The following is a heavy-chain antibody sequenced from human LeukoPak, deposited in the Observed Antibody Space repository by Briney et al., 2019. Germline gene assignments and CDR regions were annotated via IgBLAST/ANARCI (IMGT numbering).Heavy chain of an antibody. CDR3: ARDASPGYFDL. V-gene: IGHV3-74*01. CDR1: GFTFSNYW. D-gene: IGHD2-15*01. J-gene: IGHJ2*01. CDR2: ITNDGSAT. Sequence: GGSLRLSCAVSGFTFSNYWVHWVRQGPGKGLAWVSRITNDGSATGYADSVKGRFTISRDNAKNTLYLHMDSLSPEDTAVYYCARDASPGYFDLWGRGTLVTVSS.